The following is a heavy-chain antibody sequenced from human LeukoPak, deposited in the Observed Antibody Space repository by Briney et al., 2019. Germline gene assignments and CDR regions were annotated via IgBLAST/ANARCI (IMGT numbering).Heavy chain of an antibody. Sequence: ASVTVSCTASGYTLNAYFMHWVRQAPGQGLEWMGWINPNSGDTNYAQKFQGRVTMTTDTSINTVYMEVSRLKSDDTAVYYCARDFWSGSHNWFDPWGQGTLVTVSS. V-gene: IGHV1-2*02. D-gene: IGHD3-3*01. CDR2: INPNSGDT. J-gene: IGHJ5*02. CDR1: GYTLNAYF. CDR3: ARDFWSGSHNWFDP.